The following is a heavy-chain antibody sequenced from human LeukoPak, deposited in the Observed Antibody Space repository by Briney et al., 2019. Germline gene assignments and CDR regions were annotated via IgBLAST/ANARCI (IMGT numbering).Heavy chain of an antibody. D-gene: IGHD7-27*01. CDR1: GFTVSSNY. Sequence: GGSLRLSCAASGFTVSSNYMSWVRQAPGKGLEWVSSISGGGSTYYAESVKGRFTISRDNSKHTLYLQMNSLRAEDTAVYYCAKGFDTNWYYFDYWGQGTLVTVSS. V-gene: IGHV3-53*01. J-gene: IGHJ4*02. CDR3: AKGFDTNWYYFDY. CDR2: ISGGGST.